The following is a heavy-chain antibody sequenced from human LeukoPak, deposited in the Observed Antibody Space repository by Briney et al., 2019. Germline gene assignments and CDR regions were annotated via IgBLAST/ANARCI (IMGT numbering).Heavy chain of an antibody. CDR1: GASINSYY. V-gene: IGHV4-59*13. CDR2: IHYRGTT. D-gene: IGHD4-17*01. CDR3: ARDEFGDFQGFDY. J-gene: IGHJ4*02. Sequence: TLETLSLTCSVSGASINSYYWNWIRQSPGKGLEWLGNIHYRGTTNYNPSLKSRVTLSLDSSKSQFALKVTSVTAADTAVYYCARDEFGDFQGFDYWGQGTRVTVSS.